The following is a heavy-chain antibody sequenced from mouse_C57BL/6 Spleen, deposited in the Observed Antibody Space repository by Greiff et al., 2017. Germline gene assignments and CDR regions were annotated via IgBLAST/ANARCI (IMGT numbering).Heavy chain of an antibody. CDR1: GYSITSGYY. CDR2: LSYGGSN. J-gene: IGHJ2*01. Sequence: EVHLVESGPGLVKPSQSLSLTCSVTGYSITSGYYWNWIRQFPGNKLEWMGYLSYGGSNNYNPSLKNRISITRDTSKNQFFLKLNSVTTEDTATYYCARDHYYGSSYGNGGEGSTLAVSS. D-gene: IGHD1-1*01. CDR3: ARDHYYGSSYGN. V-gene: IGHV3-6*01.